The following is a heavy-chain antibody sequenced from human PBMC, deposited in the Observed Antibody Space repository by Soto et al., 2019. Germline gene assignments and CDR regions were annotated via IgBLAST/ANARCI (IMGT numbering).Heavy chain of an antibody. CDR1: GDSVSSNSAA. CDR3: AGTTSHQWYYMDV. J-gene: IGHJ6*03. Sequence: QVQLQESGPGLVKPSQTLSLTCAISGDSVSSNSAAWNWIRLSPSRGLEWLARTYYRSRWYNEYSVSVRSRTTVNPDTSKNQFSLQLTSVPPGDTAVYYCAGTTSHQWYYMDVWGKGTTVTVSS. V-gene: IGHV6-1*01. CDR2: TYYRSRWYN. D-gene: IGHD1-7*01.